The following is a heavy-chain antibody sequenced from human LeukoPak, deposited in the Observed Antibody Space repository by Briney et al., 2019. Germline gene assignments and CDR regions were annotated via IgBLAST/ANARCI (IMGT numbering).Heavy chain of an antibody. CDR2: IYYSGST. V-gene: IGHV4-59*01. J-gene: IGHJ3*02. CDR3: ARTDDAFHI. CDR1: GGSISSYY. D-gene: IGHD2-21*02. Sequence: PSETLSLTCTVSGGSISSYYWSWIRQPPGKGLEWIGYIYYSGSTNYNPSLKSRVTMSVDTSKNQFSLKLSSVTTADTAMYYCARTDDAFHIWGHGTTVTVSS.